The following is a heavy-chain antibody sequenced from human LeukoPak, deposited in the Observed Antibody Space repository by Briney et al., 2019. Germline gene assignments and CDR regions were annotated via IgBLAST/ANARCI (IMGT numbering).Heavy chain of an antibody. J-gene: IGHJ4*02. CDR2: ISDNGGNT. D-gene: IGHD3-22*01. V-gene: IGHV3-23*01. CDR3: VKAFYYDSSGKYYFDS. CDR1: GFTFNNYG. Sequence: PGGSLRLSCAASGFTFNNYGMSWVRQAPGKGLEWVSAISDNGGNTYYADSVRGRFTISRDNSKNTLYLQMNSLRAEDTAVYYCVKAFYYDSSGKYYFDSWAREPWSPSPQ.